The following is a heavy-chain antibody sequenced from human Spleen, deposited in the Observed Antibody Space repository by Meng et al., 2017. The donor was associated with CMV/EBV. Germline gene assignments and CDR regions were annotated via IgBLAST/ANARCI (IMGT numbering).Heavy chain of an antibody. CDR3: AKAALLGATTYFDF. Sequence: ASVKVSCKSSGYTFTAYVLHWLRQAPGQRLGWMAWINPDSGGTLSAQKFQGRVTVTRDTSSSTVYMELSGLRSDDKAVYYCAKAALLGATTYFDFWGQGTLVTVSS. V-gene: IGHV1-2*02. CDR2: INPDSGGT. CDR1: GYTFTAYV. D-gene: IGHD1-26*01. J-gene: IGHJ4*02.